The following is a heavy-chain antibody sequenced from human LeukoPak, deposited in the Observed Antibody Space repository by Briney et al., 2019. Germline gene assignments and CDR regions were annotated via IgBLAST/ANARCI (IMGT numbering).Heavy chain of an antibody. V-gene: IGHV1-2*06. J-gene: IGHJ1*01. CDR3: ARDFFPKYYYDRSGYYSGEYFQH. CDR2: INPNSGGT. CDR1: GYTFTGYY. D-gene: IGHD3-22*01. Sequence: ASVKVSCKASGYTFTGYYMHWVRQAPGQGLEWMGRINPNSGGTNYAQKFQGRVTMTRDTAIRTAYMEPSRLRADDTAVYYCARDFFPKYYYDRSGYYSGEYFQHWGQGTLVTVSS.